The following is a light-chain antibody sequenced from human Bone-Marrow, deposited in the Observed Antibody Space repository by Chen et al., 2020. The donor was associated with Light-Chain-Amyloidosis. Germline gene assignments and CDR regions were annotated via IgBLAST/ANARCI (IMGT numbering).Light chain of an antibody. CDR2: DVS. CDR1: SSDVGAYNF. Sequence: QSALTQPASVSGSPGQSITISCTGTSSDVGAYNFVSWYQQHPGKAPKLMIYDVSNRPSGVSTRCSGSKSGNTASLTISGLQAEDEADYYCSSYTSSTTVVFGGGTKLTVL. J-gene: IGLJ2*01. CDR3: SSYTSSTTVV. V-gene: IGLV2-14*01.